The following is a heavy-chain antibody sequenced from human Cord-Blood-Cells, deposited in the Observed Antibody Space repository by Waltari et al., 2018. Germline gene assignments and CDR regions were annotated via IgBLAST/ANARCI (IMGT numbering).Heavy chain of an antibody. CDR3: ARDHCSSTSCYNYWYFDL. CDR2: TYNRSKGYN. V-gene: IGHV6-1*01. Sequence: QVQLQQSGPGLVKPSQTLSLTCAISGDSVSSNSAAWNWIRQSPSRGLEWLGRTYNRSKGYNDYAVSVKSRITINPDTYKNQFSLQLNSVTPEDTAVYYCARDHCSSTSCYNYWYFDLWGRGTLVTVSS. J-gene: IGHJ2*01. CDR1: GDSVSSNSAA. D-gene: IGHD2-2*02.